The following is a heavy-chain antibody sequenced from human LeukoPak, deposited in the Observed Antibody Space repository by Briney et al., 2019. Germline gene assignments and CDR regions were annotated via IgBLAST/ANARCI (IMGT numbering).Heavy chain of an antibody. CDR3: AKDHDYGDPGYYFDY. CDR2: TLYDGSNK. Sequence: GRSLRLSCAASGFTFSNYPMHWVRQAPGKGLEWVADTLYDGSNKYYADSVKGRFTVSRDNSKSTLWLQMNSLRADDTAVYYCAKDHDYGDPGYYFDYWGQGTLVTVSS. J-gene: IGHJ4*02. CDR1: GFTFSNYP. D-gene: IGHD4-17*01. V-gene: IGHV3-30*18.